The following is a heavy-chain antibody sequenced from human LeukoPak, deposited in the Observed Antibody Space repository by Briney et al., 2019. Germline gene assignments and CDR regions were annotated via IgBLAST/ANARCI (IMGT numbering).Heavy chain of an antibody. J-gene: IGHJ4*02. CDR1: GGTFNSYA. V-gene: IGHV1-69*05. CDR3: AGGRYYDILTGYYPFDY. Sequence: SVKVSCKASGGTFNSYAISWVRQAPGQGLEWMGGIIPIFGTANYAQKFQGRVTITTDESTSTAYMELSSLRSEDTAMYYCAGGRYYDILTGYYPFDYWGQGTLVTVSS. CDR2: IIPIFGTA. D-gene: IGHD3-9*01.